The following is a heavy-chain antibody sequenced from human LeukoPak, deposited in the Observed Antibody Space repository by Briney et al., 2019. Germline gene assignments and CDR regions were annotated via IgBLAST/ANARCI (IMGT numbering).Heavy chain of an antibody. CDR2: IYYSGST. CDR3: ARGGIAVAGTFDP. D-gene: IGHD6-19*01. CDR1: GGSISSYY. V-gene: IGHV4-59*01. J-gene: IGHJ5*02. Sequence: PSETLSLTCTVSGGSISSYYWSWIRQPPGKGLEWIGYIYYSGSTNYNPSLKSRVTISVDTSKNQFSLKLSSVTAAYTAVYYCARGGIAVAGTFDPWGQGTLVTVSS.